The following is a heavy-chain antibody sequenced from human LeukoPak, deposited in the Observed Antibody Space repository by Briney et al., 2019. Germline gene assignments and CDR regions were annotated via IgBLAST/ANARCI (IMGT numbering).Heavy chain of an antibody. V-gene: IGHV1-18*01. Sequence: ASVKVSCKASGYAFTSYGISWVRQAPGQGLEWMGWINTYNGNTNSAQKLQGRVTMTEDTSTDTAYMELSSLRSEDTAVYYCATTDRGYYGSGSYLILWGQGTMVTVSS. CDR3: ATTDRGYYGSGSYLIL. J-gene: IGHJ3*01. CDR1: GYAFTSYG. CDR2: INTYNGNT. D-gene: IGHD3-10*01.